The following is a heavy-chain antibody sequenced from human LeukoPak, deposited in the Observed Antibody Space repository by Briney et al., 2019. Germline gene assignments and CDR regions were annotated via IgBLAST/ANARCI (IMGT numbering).Heavy chain of an antibody. V-gene: IGHV3-74*01. CDR1: GFTFSNYW. Sequence: GGSLRLSCAASGFTFSNYWMHWVRQVPGKGLVWVSRTNPGGSNTAYADSVKGRFTISRDNARNTLYLQMNSLRAEDTAVYYCAKGGNYYYYYGMDVWGQGTTVTVSS. D-gene: IGHD1-26*01. J-gene: IGHJ6*02. CDR3: AKGGNYYYYYGMDV. CDR2: TNPGGSNT.